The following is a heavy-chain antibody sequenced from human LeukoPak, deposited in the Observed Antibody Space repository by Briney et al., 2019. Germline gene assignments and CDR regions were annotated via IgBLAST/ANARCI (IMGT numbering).Heavy chain of an antibody. Sequence: GGSLRLSCAASGFTFSSYSMNWVRQAPGKGLEWVSSISSSSSYIYYADSVKGRFTISRDNAKNSLYLQMNSLRAEDTAVYYCARDGSGSGWYGYWGQRTLVTVSS. CDR3: ARDGSGSGWYGY. J-gene: IGHJ4*02. V-gene: IGHV3-21*01. CDR1: GFTFSSYS. CDR2: ISSSSSYI. D-gene: IGHD6-19*01.